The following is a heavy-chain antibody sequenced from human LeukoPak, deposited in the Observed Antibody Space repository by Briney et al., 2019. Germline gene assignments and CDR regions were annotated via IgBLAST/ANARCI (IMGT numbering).Heavy chain of an antibody. Sequence: SETLSLTCTVSGPFISRCYWSWIRQPPGKGLEWIEYIYYSGSTNYNPSFKSRVTISADTSKNQFSLKVSSVTPADTAVYYCARGPHSGSYYFYYWGEGALVTVSS. J-gene: IGHJ4*02. D-gene: IGHD1-26*01. CDR1: GPFISRCY. CDR3: ARGPHSGSYYFYY. CDR2: IYYSGST. V-gene: IGHV4-59*13.